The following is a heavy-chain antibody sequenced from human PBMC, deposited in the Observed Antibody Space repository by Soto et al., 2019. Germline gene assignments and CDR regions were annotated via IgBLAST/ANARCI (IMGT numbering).Heavy chain of an antibody. CDR1: GFTFSSYG. D-gene: IGHD1-26*01. J-gene: IGHJ6*02. Sequence: PGGSLRLSCAASGFTFSSYGMHWVRQAPGKGLEWVAVISYDGSNKYYADSVKGRFTISRDNSKNTLYLQMNSLRAEDTAVYYCAKPNGIVGATGYYYYGMDVWGQGTTVTVSS. CDR3: AKPNGIVGATGYYYYGMDV. V-gene: IGHV3-30*18. CDR2: ISYDGSNK.